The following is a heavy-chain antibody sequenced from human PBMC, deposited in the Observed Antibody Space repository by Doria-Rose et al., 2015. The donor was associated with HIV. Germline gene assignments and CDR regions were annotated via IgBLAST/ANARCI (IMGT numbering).Heavy chain of an antibody. CDR3: ARIKSSRWYHKYYFDF. J-gene: IGHJ4*02. V-gene: IGHV2-26*01. D-gene: IGHD6-13*01. Sequence: QVTLKESGPVLVKPTETLTLTCTVSGVPLSSPGMSVSWIRQPPGKALEWLANIFADDERSYKTSLKSRLTISRGTSKSQVVLTMTDMDPVDTATYYCARIKSSRWYHKYYFDFWGQGTLVIVSA. CDR1: GVPLSSPGMS. CDR2: IFADDER.